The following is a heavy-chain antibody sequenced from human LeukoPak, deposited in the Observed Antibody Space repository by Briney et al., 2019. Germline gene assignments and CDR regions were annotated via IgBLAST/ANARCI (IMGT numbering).Heavy chain of an antibody. CDR3: ASEVRDSSGYYSQGSDAFDI. J-gene: IGHJ3*02. Sequence: GASVKVSCKASGYTFTSYGISWVRQAPGQGLEWMGWIRAYNGNTNYAQKLQGRVTMTTDTSTSTAYMELRSLRSDDTAVYYCASEVRDSSGYYSQGSDAFDIWGQGTMVTVSS. CDR1: GYTFTSYG. CDR2: IRAYNGNT. D-gene: IGHD3-22*01. V-gene: IGHV1-18*01.